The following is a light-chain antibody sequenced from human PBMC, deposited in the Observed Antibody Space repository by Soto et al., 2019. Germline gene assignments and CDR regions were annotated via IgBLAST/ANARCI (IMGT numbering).Light chain of an antibody. CDR1: QPISDY. CDR2: GAS. J-gene: IGKJ1*01. Sequence: IQMTQSPSSLSASVGDRVTITCRTSQPISDYLNWYQQKPGKAPKLLIYGASTLQSGVPSRFSGSGSGTDLILTINNLQPEDVATYYCQKYNKAPWTFGQGTKVDVK. CDR3: QKYNKAPWT. V-gene: IGKV1-27*01.